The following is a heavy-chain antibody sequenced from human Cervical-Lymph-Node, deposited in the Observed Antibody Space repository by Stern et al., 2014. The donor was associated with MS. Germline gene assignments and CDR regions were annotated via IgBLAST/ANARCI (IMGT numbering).Heavy chain of an antibody. CDR1: GGSITSSFYF. Sequence: QLQLQESGPGLVKPSETLSLTCTVSGGSITSSFYFWGWIRQSPGKGLVWIGYIYYTGSTYYNPSLKSRVTISAATSKNPFSLKLNSVTAADAAVYYCAGYYDSSGYSSFDTWGQGALVTVSS. CDR3: AGYYDSSGYSSFDT. J-gene: IGHJ4*02. D-gene: IGHD3-22*01. CDR2: IYYTGST. V-gene: IGHV4-39*01.